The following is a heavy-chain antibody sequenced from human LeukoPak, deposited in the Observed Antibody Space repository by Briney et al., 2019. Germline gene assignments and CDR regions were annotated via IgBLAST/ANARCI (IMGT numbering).Heavy chain of an antibody. J-gene: IGHJ4*02. CDR3: ARGVIPWYSADPPDFDY. CDR2: INPNSGGT. CDR1: GYTFTGYY. D-gene: IGHD2-15*01. Sequence: GASVKVSCKASGYTFTGYYMHWVRQAPGQGLEWMGWINPNSGGTNYAQKFQGRVTMTRDTSISTAYMELSRLRSDDTAVYYCARGVIPWYSADPPDFDYWGQGTLVTVSS. V-gene: IGHV1-2*02.